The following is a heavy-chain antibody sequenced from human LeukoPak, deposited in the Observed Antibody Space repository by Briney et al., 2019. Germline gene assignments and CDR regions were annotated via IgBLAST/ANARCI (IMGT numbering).Heavy chain of an antibody. V-gene: IGHV3-23*01. CDR2: ISGSGGST. CDR1: GFTFRSYA. Sequence: GSLRLSCAASGFTFRSYAMSWVRQAPGKGLEWVSAISGSGGSTYYADSVKGRFTISRDNSKNTLYLQMNSLRAEDTAVYYCAKFDSNEISGYYSKVLDAFESWGQGTMVTVSS. D-gene: IGHD3-22*01. CDR3: AKFDSNEISGYYSKVLDAFES. J-gene: IGHJ3*02.